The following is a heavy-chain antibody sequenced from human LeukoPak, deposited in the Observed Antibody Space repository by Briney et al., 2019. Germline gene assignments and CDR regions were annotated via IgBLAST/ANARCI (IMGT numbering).Heavy chain of an antibody. CDR3: AKLSSGWQADAFDI. CDR2: ISYDGSNK. D-gene: IGHD6-19*01. V-gene: IGHV3-30*18. J-gene: IGHJ3*02. CDR1: GFTFSSYG. Sequence: GGSLRLSCAASGFTFSSYGMHWVRQAPGKGLEWVAVISYDGSNKYYADSVKGRFTISRDNSKNTLYLQMNSLRAEDTAVYYCAKLSSGWQADAFDIWGQGTMVTVSS.